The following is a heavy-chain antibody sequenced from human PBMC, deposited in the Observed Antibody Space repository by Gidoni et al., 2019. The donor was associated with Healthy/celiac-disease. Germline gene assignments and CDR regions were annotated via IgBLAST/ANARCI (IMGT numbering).Heavy chain of an antibody. CDR3: ARASLLWFGEFDAFDI. D-gene: IGHD3-10*01. J-gene: IGHJ3*02. CDR1: GFTFSSYS. V-gene: IGHV3-48*02. CDR2: ISSSSSTI. Sequence: EVQLVESGGGLVQPGGSLRLSCAASGFTFSSYSMNWVRQAPGKGLEWVSYISSSSSTIYYADSVKGRFTISRDNAKNSLYLQMNSLRDEDTAVYYCARASLLWFGEFDAFDIWGQGTMVTVSS.